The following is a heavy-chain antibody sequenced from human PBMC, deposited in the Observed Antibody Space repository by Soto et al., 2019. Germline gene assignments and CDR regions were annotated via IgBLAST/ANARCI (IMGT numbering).Heavy chain of an antibody. CDR2: ISGSGGST. V-gene: IGHV3-23*01. J-gene: IGHJ4*02. D-gene: IGHD3-10*01. CDR3: AKSRNYYGSGSYNY. CDR1: GFTFSSYA. Sequence: QPGGSLRLSCAASGFTFSSYAMRWVRQAPGKGLEWVSAISGSGGSTYYADSVKGRFTISRDNSKNTLYLQMNSLRAEDTAVYYCAKSRNYYGSGSYNYWGQGTLVTVSS.